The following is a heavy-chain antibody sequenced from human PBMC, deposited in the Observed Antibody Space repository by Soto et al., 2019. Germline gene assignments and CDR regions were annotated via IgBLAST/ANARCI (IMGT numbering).Heavy chain of an antibody. CDR2: INSDGSST. CDR3: PRASPFHY. CDR1: GCTLSSYW. J-gene: IGHJ4*02. V-gene: IGHV3-74*01. Sequence: EARRVPWAASGCTLSSYWMHWGRQAPGKGLVWVSRINSDGSSTSYADSVKGRFTISRDNAKNTQYLQMNSLRAEDTAVYYRPRASPFHYPGQAPLLP.